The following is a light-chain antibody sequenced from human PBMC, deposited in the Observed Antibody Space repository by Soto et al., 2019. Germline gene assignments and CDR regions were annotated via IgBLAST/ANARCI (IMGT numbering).Light chain of an antibody. V-gene: IGLV2-14*01. J-gene: IGLJ1*01. CDR3: SSYTSSSTLV. CDR2: DVT. CDR1: NSDVGGYNF. Sequence: QSALTQPAFVSGSPGQSITISCTGTNSDVGGYNFVSWYQQHPGKVPKLMIYDVTKRPSGVSNRFSGSKSGNTASLTISGLQAEDEADYYCSSYTSSSTLVFGTGTKVTVL.